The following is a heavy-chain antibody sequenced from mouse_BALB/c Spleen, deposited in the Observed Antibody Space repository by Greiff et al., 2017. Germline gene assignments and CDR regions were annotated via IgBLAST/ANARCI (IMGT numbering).Heavy chain of an antibody. CDR2: ISSGGST. V-gene: IGHV5-6-5*01. J-gene: IGHJ2*01. D-gene: IGHD2-4*01. CDR1: GFTFSSYA. CDR3: ARGLDDYDVCFDY. Sequence: EVMLVESGGGLVKPGGSLKLSCAASGFTFSSYAMSWVRQTPEKRLEWVASISSGGSTYYPDSVKGRFTISRDNARNILYLQMSSLRSEDTAMYYCARGLDDYDVCFDYWGQGTTLTVSS.